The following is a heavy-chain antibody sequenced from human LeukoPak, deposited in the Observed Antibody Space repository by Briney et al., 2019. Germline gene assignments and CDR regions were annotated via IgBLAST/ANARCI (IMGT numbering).Heavy chain of an antibody. CDR2: ISGSSSYT. V-gene: IGHV3-11*05. J-gene: IGHJ4*02. CDR1: GFIFSDYY. CDR3: ARDRRDSSDYNGFDY. D-gene: IGHD3-22*01. Sequence: PGGSLRLSCAASGFIFSDYYMSWIRQAPGKGLEWVSYISGSSSYTKYADSVKARVTISRDNAKNSLYLQMNSLRAEDTAVYFCARDRRDSSDYNGFDYWGQGTLVTVSS.